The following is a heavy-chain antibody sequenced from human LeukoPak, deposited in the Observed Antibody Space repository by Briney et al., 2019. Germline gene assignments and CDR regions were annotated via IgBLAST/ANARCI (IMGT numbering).Heavy chain of an antibody. CDR3: ARDDFGDVDAFDI. CDR1: VGSIRRYY. D-gene: IGHD4-17*01. J-gene: IGHJ3*02. Sequence: SETLSLTCTVSVGSIRRYYWSWIRQSAGKGLEWIARIYSSGHTNYNPSLKSRVTISLDMSKNQFSLTMRSVTAADTAMYFCARDDFGDVDAFDIWGQGTMVTVSS. CDR2: IYSSGHT. V-gene: IGHV4-4*07.